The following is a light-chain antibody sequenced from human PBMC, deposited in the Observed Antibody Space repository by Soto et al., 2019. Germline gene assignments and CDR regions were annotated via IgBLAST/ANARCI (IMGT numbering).Light chain of an antibody. V-gene: IGKV1-5*03. CDR3: QQYNGYSRA. CDR2: RAS. CDR1: QSISDW. J-gene: IGKJ1*01. Sequence: DIQMTQSPSTLSASIGDRVTITCRASQSISDWLAWYQQKPGKAPKLLIYRASNLESGVPSRFSGSGXGXXXXLXISXLXPXDFATYYCQQYNGYSRAFGQGTKVEIK.